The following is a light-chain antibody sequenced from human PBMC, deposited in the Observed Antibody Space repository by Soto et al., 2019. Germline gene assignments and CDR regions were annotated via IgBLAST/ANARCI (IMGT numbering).Light chain of an antibody. CDR3: QQYFASPT. J-gene: IGKJ3*01. CDR2: LAS. Sequence: DIQMTQSPSTLSASVGDRVTITRRPSQSISRFLAWYQQKPGKAHKFLIYLASTLESGVPSRFSSSGSGTDFTLTISRLQPDDFATYYCQQYFASPTFGPGTKVDIK. V-gene: IGKV1-5*01. CDR1: QSISRF.